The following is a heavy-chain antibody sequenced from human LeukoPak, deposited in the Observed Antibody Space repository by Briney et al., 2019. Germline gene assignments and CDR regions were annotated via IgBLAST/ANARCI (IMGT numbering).Heavy chain of an antibody. CDR1: GGSISSYY. Sequence: SETLSLTCSVSGGSISSYYWSWIRQPAGKGLEWIGRIHTSGSTSSNPSLKSRATMSLDTSKDQLSLKLGSVTAADTAVYYCARYYDSSGYYDPYYYYGMDVWGQGTTVTVSS. V-gene: IGHV4-4*07. CDR3: ARYYDSSGYYDPYYYYGMDV. CDR2: IHTSGST. J-gene: IGHJ6*02. D-gene: IGHD3-22*01.